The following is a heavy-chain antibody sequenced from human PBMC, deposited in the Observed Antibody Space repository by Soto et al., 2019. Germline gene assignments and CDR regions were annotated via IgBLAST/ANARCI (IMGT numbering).Heavy chain of an antibody. Sequence: EVQLVESGGGLVKPGGSLRLSCAASGFTFSTYSMNWVRQAPGKGLEWVSSISSSSSYIYYADSVKGRFTISRDNAKNSLDLEMNRLRAEDTAVYYCARDSSWGNYYYGMDVWGQGTTVTVSS. CDR1: GFTFSTYS. CDR2: ISSSSSYI. V-gene: IGHV3-21*01. J-gene: IGHJ6*02. D-gene: IGHD6-13*01. CDR3: ARDSSWGNYYYGMDV.